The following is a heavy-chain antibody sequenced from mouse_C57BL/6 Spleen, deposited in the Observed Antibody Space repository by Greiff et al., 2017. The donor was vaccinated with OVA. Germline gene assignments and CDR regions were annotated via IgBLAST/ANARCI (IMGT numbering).Heavy chain of an antibody. J-gene: IGHJ1*03. CDR3: ARSEYYGSSPHWYFDV. Sequence: QVQLQQPGAELVMPGASVKLSCKASGYNFTSYWMHWVKQRPGQGLEWIGEIDPSDSYTNYNQKFKGKSTLTVDKSSSTAYMQLSSLTSEDSAVYYCARSEYYGSSPHWYFDVWGTGTTVTVSS. CDR2: IDPSDSYT. D-gene: IGHD1-1*01. V-gene: IGHV1-69*01. CDR1: GYNFTSYW.